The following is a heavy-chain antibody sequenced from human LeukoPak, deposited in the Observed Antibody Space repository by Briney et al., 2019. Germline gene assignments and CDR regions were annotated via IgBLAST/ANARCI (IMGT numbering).Heavy chain of an antibody. CDR1: GYTFTGYY. D-gene: IGHD3-9*01. CDR2: INPNSGGT. V-gene: IGHV1-2*04. J-gene: IGHJ6*02. CDR3: ARAEARYYDILTGYWGIDYYGMDV. Sequence: ASVKVSCKASGYTFTGYYMHWVRQAPGQGLEWMGWINPNSGGTNYAQKFQGWVTMTRDTSISTAYMELSRLRSDDTAVYYCARAEARYYDILTGYWGIDYYGMDVWGQGTLVTVSS.